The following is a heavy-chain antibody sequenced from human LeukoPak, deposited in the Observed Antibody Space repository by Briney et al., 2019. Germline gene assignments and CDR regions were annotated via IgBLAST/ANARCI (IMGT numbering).Heavy chain of an antibody. CDR1: GGSISSGGSY. CDR3: ARFSNDHGVKFDY. Sequence: PSETLSLTCTVSGGSISSGGSYWSWVRQHPETGLEWIGYIYYSGTAYYNPSLKSRVTMSVDTSKNQFSLKLDSVTAADTAVYYCARFSNDHGVKFDYWGQGTLVTVSS. J-gene: IGHJ4*02. CDR2: IYYSGTA. V-gene: IGHV4-31*03. D-gene: IGHD4-17*01.